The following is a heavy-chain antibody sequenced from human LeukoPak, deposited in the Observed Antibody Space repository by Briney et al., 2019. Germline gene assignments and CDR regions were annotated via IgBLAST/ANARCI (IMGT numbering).Heavy chain of an antibody. J-gene: IGHJ1*01. Sequence: SETLSLTCTVSGGSISSSYYWGWIRQPPGKGREWIGSIYYSGSTYYNPSLKSRVTISVDTSKNQFSLKLSSVTAADTAVYHCARRPSPGYFQHWGQGTLVTVSS. CDR2: IYYSGST. V-gene: IGHV4-39*01. D-gene: IGHD2-2*01. CDR1: GGSISSSYY. CDR3: ARRPSPGYFQH.